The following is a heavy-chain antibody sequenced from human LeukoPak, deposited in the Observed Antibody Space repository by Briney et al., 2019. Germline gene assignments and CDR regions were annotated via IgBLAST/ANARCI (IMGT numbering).Heavy chain of an antibody. Sequence: SVKVSCKASGGTFSSYAISWVRQAPGQGLEWMGRIIPILGIANYAQKFQGRVTITADKSTSTAYMELSSLRSEDTAVYYCALTFVGVGGVEYYFDYWCQGTLVTVSS. CDR3: ALTFVGVGGVEYYFDY. J-gene: IGHJ4*02. CDR2: IIPILGIA. CDR1: GGTFSSYA. V-gene: IGHV1-69*04. D-gene: IGHD3-16*01.